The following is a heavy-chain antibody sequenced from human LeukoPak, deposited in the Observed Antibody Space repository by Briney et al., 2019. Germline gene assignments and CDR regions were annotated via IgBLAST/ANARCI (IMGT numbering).Heavy chain of an antibody. D-gene: IGHD4-17*01. CDR3: ARASTTVPNLLDN. J-gene: IGHJ4*02. CDR2: LSGDGSST. Sequence: GGSLRLSCVASGFXFSTYWVXWVXXASGKXXLWVSRLSGDGSSTRFAASLKGRCTISRDNAKNTLYLETNSVRAEDTAVDFCARASTTVPNLLDNWGKGTLVSVST. CDR1: GFXFSTYW. V-gene: IGHV3-74*01.